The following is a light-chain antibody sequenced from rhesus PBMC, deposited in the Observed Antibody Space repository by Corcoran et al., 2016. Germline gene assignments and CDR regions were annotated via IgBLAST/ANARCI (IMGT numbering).Light chain of an antibody. Sequence: DIQMTQSPSSLSASVGDRVTITCRASENVNNYSTWYQQKPRKAPNLLIYKASTLQSGVPSRFSGSGSGTDYTLHISSLQPEDVATYYCQHGYGTPFTFGPGTKLDI. J-gene: IGKJ3*01. V-gene: IGKV1-74*01. CDR2: KAS. CDR1: ENVNNY. CDR3: QHGYGTPFT.